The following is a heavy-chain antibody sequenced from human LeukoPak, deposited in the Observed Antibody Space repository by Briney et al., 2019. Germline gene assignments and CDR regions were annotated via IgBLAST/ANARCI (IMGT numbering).Heavy chain of an antibody. CDR1: GYTFTGYC. V-gene: IGHV1-2*02. Sequence: ASVKVSCKASGYTFTGYCMHWVRQVPGQGLEWMGWINPNSGGTNYAQKFQGRVTMTRDTSISTAYMELSRLRSDDTAVYYCARALGYCTNGVCYSDYYYGMDVWGQGTTVTVSS. CDR2: INPNSGGT. CDR3: ARALGYCTNGVCYSDYYYGMDV. J-gene: IGHJ6*02. D-gene: IGHD2-8*01.